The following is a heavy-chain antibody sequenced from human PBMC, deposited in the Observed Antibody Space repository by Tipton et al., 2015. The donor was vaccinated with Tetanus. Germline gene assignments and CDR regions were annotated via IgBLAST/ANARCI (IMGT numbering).Heavy chain of an antibody. J-gene: IGHJ4*02. CDR3: ARDQGLSSSGWYLGY. D-gene: IGHD6-19*01. Sequence: RSLRLSCAASGFTFSSYGMHWVRQAPGKGLEWVAVIWYDGSNKYYADSVKGRFTISRDNSKNTLYLQMNSLRAEDTAVYYCARDQGLSSSGWYLGYWGQGTLVTVSS. CDR1: GFTFSSYG. V-gene: IGHV3-33*01. CDR2: IWYDGSNK.